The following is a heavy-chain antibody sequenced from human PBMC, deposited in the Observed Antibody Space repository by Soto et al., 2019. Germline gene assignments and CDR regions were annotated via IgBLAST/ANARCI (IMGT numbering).Heavy chain of an antibody. Sequence: PSETLSLTCTVSGGSISSSSYYWGWIRQPPGKGLEWIGSIYYSGSTYYNPSLKSRVTISVDTSKNQFSLKLSSVTAADTAVYYCARRPPNGDYDSSGYYYNDYFDYWGQGTLVTVSS. V-gene: IGHV4-39*01. CDR3: ARRPPNGDYDSSGYYYNDYFDY. CDR1: GGSISSSSYY. CDR2: IYYSGST. D-gene: IGHD3-22*01. J-gene: IGHJ4*02.